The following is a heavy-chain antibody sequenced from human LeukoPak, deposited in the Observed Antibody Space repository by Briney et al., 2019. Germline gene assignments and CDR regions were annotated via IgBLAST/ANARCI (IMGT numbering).Heavy chain of an antibody. CDR1: GFTFSSFE. Sequence: LAGGSLRLSCAASGFTFSSFEMDWVRQAPGKGLEWISYMSSRDNTRYYAESVRGRFTMSRDNAKNSLSLQMNGLRVEDTAVYYCARGFGRFGHRFGYLGQGTLVTVSS. D-gene: IGHD3-10*01. CDR2: MSSRDNTR. J-gene: IGHJ4*02. V-gene: IGHV3-48*03. CDR3: ARGFGRFGHRFGY.